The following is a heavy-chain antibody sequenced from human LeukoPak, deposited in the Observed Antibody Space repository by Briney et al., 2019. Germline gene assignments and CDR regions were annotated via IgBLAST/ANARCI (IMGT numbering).Heavy chain of an antibody. CDR2: IYDSGST. CDR3: ARVIYYYDSSGYYTYYFDY. J-gene: IGHJ4*02. D-gene: IGHD3-22*01. Sequence: SETLSLTCAVSGGSIGSYSWSWTRQPPGKGLEWIGYIYDSGSTNYNPSLKSRVTISVATSKNQFSLKLSSVTAADTAVYYCARVIYYYDSSGYYTYYFDYWGQGTLVTVSS. CDR1: GGSIGSYS. V-gene: IGHV4-59*01.